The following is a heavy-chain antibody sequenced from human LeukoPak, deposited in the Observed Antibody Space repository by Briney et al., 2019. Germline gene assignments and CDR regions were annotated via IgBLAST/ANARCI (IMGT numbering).Heavy chain of an antibody. V-gene: IGHV3-64*01. Sequence: GGSLRLSCAASGFTFSSYAMHWVRQAPGKGLEYVSAINSNGDRTYYANSVKGRFTISRDNSKNTLYLQMGNLRAEDMALCYCARGTSPAMGTLGYWGQGTLVTVSS. D-gene: IGHD5-18*01. CDR3: ARGTSPAMGTLGY. J-gene: IGHJ4*02. CDR2: INSNGDRT. CDR1: GFTFSSYA.